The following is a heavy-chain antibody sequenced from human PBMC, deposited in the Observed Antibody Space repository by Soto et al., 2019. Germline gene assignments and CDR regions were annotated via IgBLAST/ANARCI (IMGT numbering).Heavy chain of an antibody. D-gene: IGHD1-7*01. CDR2: INAANGDK. CDR1: GYTFTNYA. CDR3: ARDAEELLVLDSVPY. J-gene: IGHJ4*02. Sequence: QVQLVQSGADVRKPGASVSLSCKASGYTFTNYALHWVRQAPGQSLEWIGWINAANGDKKYSQKFRDRVTITRDTSANIAYMSLSSLRSDDTAVYYCARDAEELLVLDSVPYWGQGALVTVSS. V-gene: IGHV1-3*01.